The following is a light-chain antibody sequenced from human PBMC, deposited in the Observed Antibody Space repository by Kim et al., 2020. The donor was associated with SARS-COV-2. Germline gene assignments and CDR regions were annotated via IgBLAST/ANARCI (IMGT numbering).Light chain of an antibody. CDR2: GNS. Sequence: QSVLTQPASVSGSPGQRVTISCTGSSSNIGAGYDVHWYQQLPGTAPKLLIYGNSNRPSGVPNRFSGSKSGTSASLAITGLQAEDEADYYCQSYDSSPSGLAFGGGTKLTVL. J-gene: IGLJ3*02. CDR1: SSNIGAGYD. V-gene: IGLV1-40*01. CDR3: QSYDSSPSGLA.